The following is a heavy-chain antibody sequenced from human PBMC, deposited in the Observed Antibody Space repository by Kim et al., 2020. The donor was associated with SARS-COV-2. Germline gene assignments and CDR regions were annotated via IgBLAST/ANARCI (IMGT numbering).Heavy chain of an antibody. D-gene: IGHD3-10*01. Sequence: SETLSLTCAVSGGSISSSNWWSWVRQPPGKGLEWIGEIYHSGSTNYNPSLKSRVTISVDKSKNQFSLKLSSVTAADTAVYYCARDRPLTVWFGELFPSQNNWFDPWGQGTLVTVSS. J-gene: IGHJ5*02. CDR3: ARDRPLTVWFGELFPSQNNWFDP. CDR1: GGSISSSNW. V-gene: IGHV4-4*02. CDR2: IYHSGST.